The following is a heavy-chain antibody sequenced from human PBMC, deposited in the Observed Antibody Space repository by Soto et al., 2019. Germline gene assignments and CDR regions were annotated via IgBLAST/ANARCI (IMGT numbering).Heavy chain of an antibody. D-gene: IGHD3-22*01. Sequence: SGTSDITCAVYGESFSAYYWSWIRQPPGKGLEWIGEINHSGGTSYNPSLKSRVTISVDTSKSQFSLKLTSVTAADRAVYYCARGSVDTVDSSGFYEYWGQVSPDT. V-gene: IGHV4-34*01. CDR3: ARGSVDTVDSSGFYEY. J-gene: IGHJ4*02. CDR1: GESFSAYY. CDR2: INHSGGT.